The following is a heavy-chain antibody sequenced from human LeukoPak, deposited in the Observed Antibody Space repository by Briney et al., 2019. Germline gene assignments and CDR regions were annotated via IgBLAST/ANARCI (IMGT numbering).Heavy chain of an antibody. V-gene: IGHV4-30-4*01. Sequence: SETLSLTRTVSGGSISSGDHYWSWIRQPPGKGLECIGYIYYSGSTYYNPSLKSRVTISVDTSKNQFSLKLSSVTAADTAVYYCARGGDFWSGYHFDYWGQGTLVTVSS. CDR2: IYYSGST. D-gene: IGHD3-3*01. J-gene: IGHJ4*02. CDR1: GGSISSGDHY. CDR3: ARGGDFWSGYHFDY.